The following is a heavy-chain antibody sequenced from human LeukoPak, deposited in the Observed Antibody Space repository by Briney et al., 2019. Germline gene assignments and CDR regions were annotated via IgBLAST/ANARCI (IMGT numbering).Heavy chain of an antibody. J-gene: IGHJ6*03. Sequence: SQTESLTCAVYGGSFSGYYWSWLRQPPGKGLGWIGGISHSGSTYYNPSLKSRVTISVDTSKNQFSLKLSSVTAADTAVYYCASWHYSNYNFYYYYYYMDVWGKGTTVTVSS. CDR1: GGSFSGYY. V-gene: IGHV4-34*01. D-gene: IGHD4-11*01. CDR2: ISHSGST. CDR3: ASWHYSNYNFYYYYYYMDV.